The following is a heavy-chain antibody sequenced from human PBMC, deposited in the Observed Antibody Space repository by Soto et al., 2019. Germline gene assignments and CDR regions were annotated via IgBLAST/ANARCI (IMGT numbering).Heavy chain of an antibody. CDR2: ISAYNGNT. D-gene: IGHD3-3*01. V-gene: IGHV1-18*01. Sequence: ASVKVSCKASGYTVTSYGISWVRQAPGQGLEWMGWISAYNGNTNYAQKLQGRVTMTTDTSTSTAYMELRSLRSDDTAVYYCARDRGDFWSGYSYYYYGMDVWGQGTTVTVSS. J-gene: IGHJ6*02. CDR1: GYTVTSYG. CDR3: ARDRGDFWSGYSYYYYGMDV.